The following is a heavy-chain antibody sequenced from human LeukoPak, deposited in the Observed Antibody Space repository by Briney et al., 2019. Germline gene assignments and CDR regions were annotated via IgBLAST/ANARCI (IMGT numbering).Heavy chain of an antibody. CDR1: GFTFSSYA. CDR2: ISGSGGST. V-gene: IGHV3-23*01. CDR3: AKWPTFGGVILTHLDY. Sequence: PGGSLRLSCAASGFTFSSYAMSWVRQTPGKELEWVSAISGSGGSTYYADSVKGRFTISRDNSKNTLYLQMNSLRAEDTAVYYCAKWPTFGGVILTHLDYWGQGTLVTVSS. D-gene: IGHD3-16*01. J-gene: IGHJ4*02.